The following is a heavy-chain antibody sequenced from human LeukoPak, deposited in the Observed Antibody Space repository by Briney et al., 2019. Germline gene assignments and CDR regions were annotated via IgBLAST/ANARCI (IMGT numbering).Heavy chain of an antibody. V-gene: IGHV3-48*03. J-gene: IGHJ4*02. CDR1: GFTFSSYE. D-gene: IGHD6-19*01. Sequence: GGSLRLSCAASGFTFSSYEMNWVRQAPGKGLEWVSHISSSGTTIYYADSVKGRFTISRDNAKNSLYLQMNSLRAEDTAVYYCARAHSSGWHRTSDYWGQGTLVTVSS. CDR2: ISSSGTTI. CDR3: ARAHSSGWHRTSDY.